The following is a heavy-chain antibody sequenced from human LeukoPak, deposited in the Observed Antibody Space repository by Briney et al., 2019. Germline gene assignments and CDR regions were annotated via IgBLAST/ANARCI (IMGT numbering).Heavy chain of an antibody. Sequence: PGGSLRLSCAASGFTFSSYGMHWVRQAPGKGLEWVAFIRYDGSNKYYADSVKGRFTISRDISRNTLYLQMNTLRAEDTAVYYCAKAMIRGVITPFDYWGQGTLVTVSS. D-gene: IGHD3-10*01. V-gene: IGHV3-30*02. CDR1: GFTFSSYG. CDR3: AKAMIRGVITPFDY. J-gene: IGHJ4*02. CDR2: IRYDGSNK.